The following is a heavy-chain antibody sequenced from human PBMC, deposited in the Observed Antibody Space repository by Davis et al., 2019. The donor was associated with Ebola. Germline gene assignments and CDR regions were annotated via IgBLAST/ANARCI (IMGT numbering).Heavy chain of an antibody. Sequence: GESLKISCAASGFTFSSYAMHWVRQAPGKGLEWVAVIWYDGSNKYYADSVKGRFTISRDNSKNTLYLQMNSLRAEDTAVYYCARDPDPWHIVVVTAPAGWYFDLWGRGTLVTVSS. CDR3: ARDPDPWHIVVVTAPAGWYFDL. D-gene: IGHD2-21*02. V-gene: IGHV3-33*08. CDR2: IWYDGSNK. J-gene: IGHJ2*01. CDR1: GFTFSSYA.